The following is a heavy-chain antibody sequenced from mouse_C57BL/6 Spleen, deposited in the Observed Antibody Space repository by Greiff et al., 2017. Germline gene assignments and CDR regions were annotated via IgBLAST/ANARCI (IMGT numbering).Heavy chain of an antibody. Sequence: VQLKESGPELVKPGASVKISCKASGYSFTDYNMNWVKQSNGKSLEWIGVINPNYGTTSYNQKFKGKATLTVDQSSSTAYMQLNSLTSEDSAVYYCARYQLDAVDYYAMDYWGQGTSVTVSS. D-gene: IGHD1-1*01. CDR2: INPNYGTT. CDR1: GYSFTDYN. J-gene: IGHJ4*01. CDR3: ARYQLDAVDYYAMDY. V-gene: IGHV1-39*01.